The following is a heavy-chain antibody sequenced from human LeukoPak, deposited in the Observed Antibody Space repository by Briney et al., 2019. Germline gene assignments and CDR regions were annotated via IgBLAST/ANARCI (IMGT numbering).Heavy chain of an antibody. D-gene: IGHD6-19*01. CDR3: AKGGSGFNLGLLFFDN. J-gene: IGHJ4*02. V-gene: IGHV3-23*01. Sequence: PGGSLRLSCAASGFTFSSYAMSWVRQAPGKGLEWVASISGSGGRTRYADSVKGRFAISRDNSKNTLDLQMNNLRAEDTAVYYCAKGGSGFNLGLLFFDNWGQGTLVTVSS. CDR2: ISGSGGRT. CDR1: GFTFSSYA.